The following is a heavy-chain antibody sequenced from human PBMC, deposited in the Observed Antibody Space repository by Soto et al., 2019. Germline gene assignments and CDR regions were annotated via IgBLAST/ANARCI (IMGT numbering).Heavy chain of an antibody. J-gene: IGHJ6*02. CDR2: INPSGGST. Sequence: QVQLVQSGAEVKKPGASVKVSCKASGYTFTSYYMHWVRQAPGQGLEWMGIINPSGGSTSYAQKWQGRVTMTRDTSTSTVTMELRSMRYEDTAVYYCARGNYDILTGYYPLFYYYGMDVWGQGTTVTVSS. V-gene: IGHV1-46*03. CDR1: GYTFTSYY. CDR3: ARGNYDILTGYYPLFYYYGMDV. D-gene: IGHD3-9*01.